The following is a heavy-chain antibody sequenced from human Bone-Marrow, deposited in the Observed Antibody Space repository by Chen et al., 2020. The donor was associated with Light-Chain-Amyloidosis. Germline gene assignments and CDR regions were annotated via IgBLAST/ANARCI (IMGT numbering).Heavy chain of an antibody. CDR1: GFTFSSHA. Sequence: EVQLVESGGGLVKPGGSLRLSCAASGFTFSSHAMTWVRQAPGKGLEWLSSISSSSRSTYYADSVRGRFTTSRDNADNSLTLHMDDLRVEDTGVYFCAKEMGIHNGAFDIWGRGTVVTVSS. D-gene: IGHD2-8*01. V-gene: IGHV3-21*02. CDR3: AKEMGIHNGAFDI. J-gene: IGHJ3*02. CDR2: ISSSSRST.